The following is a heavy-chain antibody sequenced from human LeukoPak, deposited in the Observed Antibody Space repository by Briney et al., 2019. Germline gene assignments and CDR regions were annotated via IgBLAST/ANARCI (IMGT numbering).Heavy chain of an antibody. D-gene: IGHD1-26*01. CDR1: GGSISYYY. Sequence: PSETLSLTCTVSGGSISYYYWSWIRQPPGKGLEWIGYIYYSGSTNYNPSLKSRVTISVDTSKNQFSLKLSSVTAADTAVYYCARDSRRVGATGSFDYWGQGTLVTVSS. J-gene: IGHJ4*02. V-gene: IGHV4-59*12. CDR2: IYYSGST. CDR3: ARDSRRVGATGSFDY.